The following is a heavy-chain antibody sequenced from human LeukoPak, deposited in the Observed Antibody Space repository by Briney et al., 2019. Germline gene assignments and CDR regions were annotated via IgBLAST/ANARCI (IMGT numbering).Heavy chain of an antibody. V-gene: IGHV3-30*18. D-gene: IGHD2-2*01. J-gene: IGHJ3*02. Sequence: GGSLRLSCAASGFTVSSNYMSWVRQAPGKGLEWVAVISYDGSNKYYADSVKGRFTISRDNSKNTLYLQMNSLRAEDTAVYYCAKGRQYCSSTSCYRGAFDIWGQGTMVTVSS. CDR2: ISYDGSNK. CDR3: AKGRQYCSSTSCYRGAFDI. CDR1: GFTVSSNY.